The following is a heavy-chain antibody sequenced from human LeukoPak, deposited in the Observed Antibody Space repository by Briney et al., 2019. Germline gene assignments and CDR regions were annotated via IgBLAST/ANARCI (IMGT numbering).Heavy chain of an antibody. J-gene: IGHJ4*02. V-gene: IGHV1-46*01. CDR1: GYTFTSNY. CDR2: IYPRDGST. CDR3: ARDQEGFDY. Sequence: ASVKVSCKASGYTFTSNYIHWVRQAPGLGLEWMGMIYPRDGSTSYAQKFQGRVTVTRDTSTSTVHMELSGLRSEDTAVYYCARDQEGFDYWGQGTLVTVSS.